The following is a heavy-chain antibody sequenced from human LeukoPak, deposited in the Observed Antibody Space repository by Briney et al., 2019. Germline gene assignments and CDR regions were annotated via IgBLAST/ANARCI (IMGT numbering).Heavy chain of an antibody. J-gene: IGHJ4*02. V-gene: IGHV1-46*01. CDR1: GYTFTSNY. CDR2: IYPRDGST. CDR3: ARDQEGFDY. Sequence: ASVKVSCKASGYTFTSNYIHWVRQAPGLGLEWMGMIYPRDGSTSYAQKFQGRVTVTRDTSTSTVHMELSGLRSEDTAVYYCARDQEGFDYWGQGTLVTVSS.